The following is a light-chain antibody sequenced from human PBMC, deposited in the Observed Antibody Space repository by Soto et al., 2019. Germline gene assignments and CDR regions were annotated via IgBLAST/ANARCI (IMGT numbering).Light chain of an antibody. CDR2: GAS. V-gene: IGKV3-15*01. CDR3: HQYHNWPLT. J-gene: IGKJ4*01. Sequence: EIVMTQSPATLSVSPGERATLSCRASQTVSSNLAWYQQKPGQAPRLLIYGASTRATGIPARFSGSGSGTEFTLTVSSLQSEDFAVYYFHQYHNWPLTFGGGTKVEIK. CDR1: QTVSSN.